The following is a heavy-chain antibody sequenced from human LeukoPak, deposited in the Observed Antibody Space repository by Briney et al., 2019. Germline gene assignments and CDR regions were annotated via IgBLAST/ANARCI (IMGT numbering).Heavy chain of an antibody. CDR2: SGST. CDR3: ARFSSIAAAFDY. Sequence: GSLRLSCAASGFTFSSYGMSWVRQAPGKGLEWIGYSGSTNYNPSLKGRVTMSVDTSKNQFSLKLSSVTAADTAVYYCARFSSIAAAFDYWGQGTLVTVSS. V-gene: IGHV4-4*09. D-gene: IGHD6-13*01. CDR1: GFTFSSYG. J-gene: IGHJ4*02.